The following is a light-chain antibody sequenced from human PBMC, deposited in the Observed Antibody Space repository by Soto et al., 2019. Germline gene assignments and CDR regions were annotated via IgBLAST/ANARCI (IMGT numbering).Light chain of an antibody. V-gene: IGKV3-20*01. CDR1: QSVSNNY. J-gene: IGKJ1*01. CDR3: HQYGYSLWT. Sequence: EIVLTQSPGTLSLSPGERATLSSRASQSVSNNYLAWYQQKPGQAPRLLIYGASSRATGIPDRFSGSGSGTDFTLTISRLEPEDFALYYCHQYGYSLWTFGQGTKVDIK. CDR2: GAS.